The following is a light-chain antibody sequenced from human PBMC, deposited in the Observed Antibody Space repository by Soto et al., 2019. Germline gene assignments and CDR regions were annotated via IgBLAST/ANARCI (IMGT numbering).Light chain of an antibody. Sequence: QSALTQPDSVSESPGQSITIACTGTSSDVGGYNYVSWYQQHPGKAPKLMIYEVSNRPSGVSNRFSGSQSGNTASLTISGLQAEDEANYYCSYYTSSSTLLFGAGTKVTVL. J-gene: IGLJ2*01. CDR2: EVS. CDR1: SSDVGGYNY. CDR3: SYYTSSSTLL. V-gene: IGLV2-14*01.